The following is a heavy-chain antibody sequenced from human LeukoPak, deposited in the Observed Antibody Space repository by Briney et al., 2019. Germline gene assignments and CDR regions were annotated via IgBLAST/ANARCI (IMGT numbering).Heavy chain of an antibody. CDR1: GFTVSNSY. D-gene: IGHD2/OR15-2a*01. J-gene: IGHJ3*02. CDR3: ARDPKIEAFDI. CDR2: VYAGGST. V-gene: IGHV3-66*01. Sequence: GGSLRLSCAASGFTVSNSYMSWVRQAPGKGLEWVSVVYAGGSTYYADSVKGRFTLSRDNSKNTLYLQMTSLRAEDTAVYYCARDPKIEAFDIWGQGTMVTVSS.